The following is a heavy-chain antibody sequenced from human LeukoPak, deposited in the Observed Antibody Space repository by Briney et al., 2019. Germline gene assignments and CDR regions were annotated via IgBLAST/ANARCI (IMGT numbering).Heavy chain of an antibody. CDR1: GASFSGYY. CDR2: INHSGST. V-gene: IGHV4-34*01. D-gene: IGHD2-2*02. Sequence: PSETLSLTCAVYGASFSGYYWSWIRQPPGTGLQWIGEINHSGSTNYHPSLKSRVTISVDASKNQFSLKLSSVTAADTAVYYCARGPTFFWDCSSTSCYSRNWLDPWGQGTLVTVSS. CDR3: ARGPTFFWDCSSTSCYSRNWLDP. J-gene: IGHJ5*02.